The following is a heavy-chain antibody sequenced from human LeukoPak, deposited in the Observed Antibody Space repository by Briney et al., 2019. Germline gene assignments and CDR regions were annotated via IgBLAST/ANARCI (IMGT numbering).Heavy chain of an antibody. Sequence: SLRLSCAASGFTFDDYAMHWVRQAPGKGLEWVSGISWNSGSIGYADSEKGRFTISRDNAKNALYLQMNSLRAADTALYYCAKSISEDSSSWEAFDYWGQGTLVTVSS. CDR1: GFTFDDYA. J-gene: IGHJ4*02. V-gene: IGHV3-9*01. CDR2: ISWNSGSI. CDR3: AKSISEDSSSWEAFDY. D-gene: IGHD6-13*01.